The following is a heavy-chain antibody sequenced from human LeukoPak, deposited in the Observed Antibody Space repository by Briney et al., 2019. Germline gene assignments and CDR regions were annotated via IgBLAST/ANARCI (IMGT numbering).Heavy chain of an antibody. CDR2: IYYSGST. CDR3: ARLVPPGWFDP. CDR1: GGSISSYY. V-gene: IGHV4-59*08. Sequence: SETLSLTCTVSGGSISSYYWSWIRQPPGKGLEWIGYIYYSGSTNYNPSLKSRVTISVDTSKNQFSLKLSSVTAADTAVYYCARLVPPGWFDPWGQGTLVTVSS. J-gene: IGHJ5*02.